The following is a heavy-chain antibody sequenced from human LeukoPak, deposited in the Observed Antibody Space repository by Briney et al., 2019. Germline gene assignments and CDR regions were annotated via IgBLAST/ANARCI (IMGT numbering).Heavy chain of an antibody. J-gene: IGHJ4*02. V-gene: IGHV3-7*01. CDR2: IKQDGSEK. Sequence: GGSLRLSCAASGFTFSSYWMTWVRQAPGKGLEWVANIKQDGSEKYYVDSVKGRFTIPRDNAKNSLYLQMNSLRAEDTAVYYCARGTAYYYDSSGYYHYYFDYWGQGTLVTVSS. CDR1: GFTFSSYW. CDR3: ARGTAYYYDSSGYYHYYFDY. D-gene: IGHD3-22*01.